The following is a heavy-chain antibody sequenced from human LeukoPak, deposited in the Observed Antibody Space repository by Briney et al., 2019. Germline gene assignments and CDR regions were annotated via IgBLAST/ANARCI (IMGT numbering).Heavy chain of an antibody. Sequence: QAGGSLRLSCAASNFTFGVYAMSWVRQAPGKGLEWISLISACGDKTYYADSVKGRFTVSRDNSRNTMYLQMDSLRAEDTAVYYCAKDRDGDFYFYMDVWGTGTTVIVSS. V-gene: IGHV3-23*01. CDR2: ISACGDKT. J-gene: IGHJ6*03. CDR3: AKDRDGDFYFYMDV. D-gene: IGHD4-17*01. CDR1: NFTFGVYA.